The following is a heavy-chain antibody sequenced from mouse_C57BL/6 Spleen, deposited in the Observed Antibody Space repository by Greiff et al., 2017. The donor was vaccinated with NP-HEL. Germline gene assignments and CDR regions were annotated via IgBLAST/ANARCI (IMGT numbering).Heavy chain of an antibody. V-gene: IGHV1-26*01. CDR1: GYTFTDYY. CDR3: ARTGVHYFDY. J-gene: IGHJ2*01. CDR2: INPNNGGT. Sequence: EVQLQQSGPELVKPGASVKISCKASGYTFTDYYMNWVKQSHGKSLEWIGDINPNNGGTSYNQKFKGKATLTVDKSSSTAYMELRSLTSEDSAVYYCARTGVHYFDYWGQGTTLTVSS.